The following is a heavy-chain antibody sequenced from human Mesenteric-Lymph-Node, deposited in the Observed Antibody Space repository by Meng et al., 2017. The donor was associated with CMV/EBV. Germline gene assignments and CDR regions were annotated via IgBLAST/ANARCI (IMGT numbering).Heavy chain of an antibody. CDR3: ARDGCSSTSCYPDY. D-gene: IGHD2-2*01. CDR1: SNY. CDR2: IYYSGST. Sequence: SNYWGWIRQPPGKGLEWIGSIYYSGSTYYNPSLKSRVTISVDTSKNQFSLKLSSVTAADTAVYYCARDGCSSTSCYPDYWGQGTLVTVSS. V-gene: IGHV4-39*07. J-gene: IGHJ4*02.